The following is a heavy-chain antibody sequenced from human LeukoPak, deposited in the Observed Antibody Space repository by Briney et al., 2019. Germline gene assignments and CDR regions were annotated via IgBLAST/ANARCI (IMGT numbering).Heavy chain of an antibody. V-gene: IGHV4-34*01. D-gene: IGHD2-8*02. Sequence: SETLSLTCAVYGGSFSGYYWSWIRQPPGKGLEWIGEINHSGSTNYNPSLKSRVTISVDTSKNQFSLKLSSVTAADTAVYYCARLVELRFDPWGQGTLVTVSS. J-gene: IGHJ5*02. CDR3: ARLVELRFDP. CDR1: GGSFSGYY. CDR2: INHSGST.